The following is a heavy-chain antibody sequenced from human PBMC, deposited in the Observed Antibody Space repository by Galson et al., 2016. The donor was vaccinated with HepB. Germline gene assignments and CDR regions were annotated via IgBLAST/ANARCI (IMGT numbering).Heavy chain of an antibody. CDR1: GYDFPTFW. V-gene: IGHV5-51*01. CDR3: VRPKPGDGYNWAY. CDR2: IYPEDSDT. D-gene: IGHD5-24*01. J-gene: IGHJ4*02. Sequence: QSGAEVKKPGESLRISCKGSGYDFPTFWLGWVRQLPGQGLEWVGIIYPEDSDTRYSPSLQGQVTISADTSINTAYLQWDSLKASDSGIYYCVRPKPGDGYNWAYWGQGTTVTVSS.